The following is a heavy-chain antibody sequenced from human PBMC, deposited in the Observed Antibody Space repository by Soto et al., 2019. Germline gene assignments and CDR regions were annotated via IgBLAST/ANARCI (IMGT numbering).Heavy chain of an antibody. V-gene: IGHV4-30-2*01. D-gene: IGHD3-3*01. CDR1: GGSVSSGGYS. CDR3: ARDTIYYDFWSGYYIHYGMDV. Sequence: PSGSLALSSAVSGGSVSSGGYSWSWIRQPPGKGLEWIGYIYHSGSTYYNPSLKSRVTISVDRSKNQFSLKLSSVTAADTAVYYCARDTIYYDFWSGYYIHYGMDVWGQGTTVTVPS. CDR2: IYHSGST. J-gene: IGHJ6*02.